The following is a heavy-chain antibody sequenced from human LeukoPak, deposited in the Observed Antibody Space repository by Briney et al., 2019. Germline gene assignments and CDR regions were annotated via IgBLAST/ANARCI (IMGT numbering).Heavy chain of an antibody. Sequence: PSETLSLTCNVPGASMSSNCWSWIRQPPGKGLEWIGYIYHIGNTTYSPSLESRVTMSVDESKHQSSLRVHFVSAADTAVYYCASSRRAAVAGRFDSWGQGTLVTVSS. V-gene: IGHV4-4*09. CDR2: IYHIGNT. CDR3: ASSRRAAVAGRFDS. D-gene: IGHD6-19*01. CDR1: GASMSSNC. J-gene: IGHJ4*02.